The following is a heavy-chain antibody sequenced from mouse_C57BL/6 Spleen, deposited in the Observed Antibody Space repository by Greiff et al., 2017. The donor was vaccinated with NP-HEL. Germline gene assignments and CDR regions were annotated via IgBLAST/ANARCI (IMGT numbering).Heavy chain of an antibody. CDR1: GFTFSDYG. J-gene: IGHJ2*01. D-gene: IGHD2-3*01. CDR3: ASEDGKGYCDY. Sequence: EVQVVESGGGLVKPGGSLKLSCAASGFTFSDYGMHWVRQAPEKGLEWVAYISSGRSTIYYADTVKGRFTISRDNAKNTLFLHMTSRRSEDTAMYYCASEDGKGYCDYWGQGTTLTVSS. CDR2: ISSGRSTI. V-gene: IGHV5-17*01.